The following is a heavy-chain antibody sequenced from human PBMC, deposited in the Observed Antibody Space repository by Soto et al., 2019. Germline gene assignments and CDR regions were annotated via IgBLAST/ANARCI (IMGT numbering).Heavy chain of an antibody. Sequence: GGSLRLSCAASGITFRNYAISWVRQVQGKGLEWISSISGSGKNTYYADSVKGRFTMSRDNSRSTLYLQMNGLRAEDTAAYYCAKWPVDTCNCYYYYVGWGKGTAVTVSS. CDR3: AKWPVDTCNCYYYYVG. CDR2: ISGSGKNT. J-gene: IGHJ6*04. D-gene: IGHD3-22*01. CDR1: GITFRNYA. V-gene: IGHV3-23*01.